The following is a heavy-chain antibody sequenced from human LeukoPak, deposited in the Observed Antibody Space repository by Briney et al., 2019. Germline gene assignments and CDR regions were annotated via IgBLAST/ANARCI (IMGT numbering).Heavy chain of an antibody. D-gene: IGHD2-8*01. CDR3: ARGYCTNGVCYSPHFDY. J-gene: IGHJ4*02. CDR1: GASISSYY. CDR2: IYYSDST. Sequence: SETLSLTCTVSGASISSYYWSWIRQPPGKRLEYIGYIYYSDSTNYNPSPKSRVTISVDTSKNQFSLKLSSVTAADTAVYYCARGYCTNGVCYSPHFDYWGQGTLVTVSS. V-gene: IGHV4-59*01.